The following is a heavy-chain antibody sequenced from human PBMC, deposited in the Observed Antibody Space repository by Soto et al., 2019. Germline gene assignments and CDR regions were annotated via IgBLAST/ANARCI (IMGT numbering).Heavy chain of an antibody. V-gene: IGHV3-30*03. CDR3: VGGQYYFDY. Sequence: QVQLVESGGGVVQPGRSLRLSCAASGFPFSSYGMHWVREAPGKGLEWVAVISYDGSNKYYADSVKGRFTISRDNSASTLYRQMNSLRPEDRALYYCVGGQYYFDYRGQGTLVTVSP. CDR1: GFPFSSYG. J-gene: IGHJ4*02. D-gene: IGHD3-10*01. CDR2: ISYDGSNK.